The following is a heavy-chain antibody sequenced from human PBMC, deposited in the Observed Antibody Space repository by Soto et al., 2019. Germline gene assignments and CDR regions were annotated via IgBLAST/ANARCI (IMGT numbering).Heavy chain of an antibody. CDR1: GFTFSSYW. CDR2: IKQDGSEK. D-gene: IGHD3-22*01. CDR3: ARESAYYYDSSGYPTGP. J-gene: IGHJ5*02. V-gene: IGHV3-7*05. Sequence: PGGSLRLSCAASGFTFSSYWMSWVRQAPGKGLEWVANIKQDGSEKYYVDSVKGRFTISRDNAKNSLYLQMNSLRAEDTAVYYCARESAYYYDSSGYPTGPWGQGPLVTVSS.